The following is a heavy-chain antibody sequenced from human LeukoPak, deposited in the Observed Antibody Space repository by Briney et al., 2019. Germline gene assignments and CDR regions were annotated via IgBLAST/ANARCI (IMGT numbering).Heavy chain of an antibody. J-gene: IGHJ4*02. CDR3: AKAKGDSSASFDY. CDR2: ISSGGGST. Sequence: GGSLRLSCAASGLTFSSYAMSWVRQTPGKGLEWVSAISSGGGSTYYADSVRGQFTIPRDNSKNTLYRQMNSLRAEDTAVYYCAKAKGDSSASFDYWGQGTLVTVSS. D-gene: IGHD6-19*01. CDR1: GLTFSSYA. V-gene: IGHV3-23*01.